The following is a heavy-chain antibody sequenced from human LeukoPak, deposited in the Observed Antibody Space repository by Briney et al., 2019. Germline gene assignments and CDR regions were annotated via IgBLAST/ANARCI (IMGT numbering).Heavy chain of an antibody. Sequence: GGSLRLSCAASGFTVSSNYMTWVRQAPGKGLEWVSVIYSGGSTYYADSVKGRFTISRDNAKNTLYLQMNSLRAEDTAVYYCARDPGSTSTWYNYWGQGTLVTVSS. CDR3: ARDPGSTSTWYNY. CDR1: GFTVSSNY. D-gene: IGHD6-13*01. V-gene: IGHV3-66*01. J-gene: IGHJ4*02. CDR2: IYSGGST.